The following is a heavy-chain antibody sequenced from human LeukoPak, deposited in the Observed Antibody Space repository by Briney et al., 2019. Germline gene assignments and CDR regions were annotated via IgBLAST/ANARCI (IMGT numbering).Heavy chain of an antibody. V-gene: IGHV3-7*01. Sequence: GGSLRLSCVTSGFTFSSYEMNWVRQAPGKGLEWVANIKEDGSEKYYVDSVKGRFTISRDNARNSLYLQMNSLRAEDTAVYYCASGRQLGYWGQGTLVTVSS. CDR2: IKEDGSEK. J-gene: IGHJ4*02. CDR1: GFTFSSYE. D-gene: IGHD6-13*01. CDR3: ASGRQLGY.